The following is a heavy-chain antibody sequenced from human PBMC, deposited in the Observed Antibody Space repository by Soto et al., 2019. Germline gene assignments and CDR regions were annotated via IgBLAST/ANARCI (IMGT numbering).Heavy chain of an antibody. CDR2: IYWDDDK. Sequence: QITLKESGPTLVKPTQTLTLTCTFSGFSLRTSGVGVGWIRQPPGQALEWLALIYWDDDKRYSPSLKSRRTSTKDTSKHQVVLTRTNMDPVDTATYYCAHSITVVAAAATGGWDWFDPWGQGTLGTVAS. J-gene: IGHJ5*02. CDR1: GFSLRTSGVG. CDR3: AHSITVVAAAATGGWDWFDP. D-gene: IGHD2-15*01. V-gene: IGHV2-5*02.